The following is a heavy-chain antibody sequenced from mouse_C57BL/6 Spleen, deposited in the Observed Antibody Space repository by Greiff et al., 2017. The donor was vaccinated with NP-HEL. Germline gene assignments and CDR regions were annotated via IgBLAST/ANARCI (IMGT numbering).Heavy chain of an antibody. V-gene: IGHV1-15*01. J-gene: IGHJ3*01. CDR3: TGENYEAY. D-gene: IGHD2-4*01. Sequence: QVQLQQPGAELVRPGASVTLSCKASGYTFTDYEMHWVKQTPVHGLEWIGAIDPETGGTDYNQKFKGKAILTADKSSSTAYMELRSLTSEDSAVYYCTGENYEAYWGQGTLVTVSA. CDR1: GYTFTDYE. CDR2: IDPETGGT.